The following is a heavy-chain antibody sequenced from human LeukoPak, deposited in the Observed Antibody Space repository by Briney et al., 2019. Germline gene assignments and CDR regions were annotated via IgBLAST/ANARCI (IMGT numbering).Heavy chain of an antibody. CDR2: INPNSGGT. J-gene: IGHJ4*02. CDR3: AREPRNYFDY. CDR1: GYTFTDYY. V-gene: IGHV1-2*02. Sequence: ASARVSCKASGYTFTDYYIHWVRLAPGQGLEWMGWINPNSGGTNYAQKFQGRVTMTRDTSIRTAYMVLSSLISDDTVIYYCAREPRNYFDYWGQGTLVTVSS.